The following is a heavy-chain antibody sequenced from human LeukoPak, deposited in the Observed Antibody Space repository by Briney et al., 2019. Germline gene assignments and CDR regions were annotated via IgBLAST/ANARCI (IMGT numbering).Heavy chain of an antibody. D-gene: IGHD1-26*01. CDR2: IYYSGST. Sequence: SETLSLTCTVSGGSITSYYWSWIRQPPGKGLEWIGYIYYSGSTNYNPSLRSRVTISVDTSRNQFSLKLSSVTAADTAVYYCARRGANSGSYSHFDLWGRGTLVTVSS. CDR3: ARRGANSGSYSHFDL. J-gene: IGHJ2*01. CDR1: GGSITSYY. V-gene: IGHV4-59*01.